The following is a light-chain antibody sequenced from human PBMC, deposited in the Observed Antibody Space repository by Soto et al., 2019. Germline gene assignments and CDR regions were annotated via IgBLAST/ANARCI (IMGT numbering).Light chain of an antibody. CDR3: QHYNSYSEA. Sequence: DIQITQSPSSLSASVGDRVTITCRASQSISSYLNWYQQKPGKAPKLLIYKASTLKSGVPSRFRGSGSGTEFTLTISRLQPDDFETYYCQHYNSYSEAFGQGTKVDIK. J-gene: IGKJ1*01. CDR2: KAS. V-gene: IGKV1-5*03. CDR1: QSISSY.